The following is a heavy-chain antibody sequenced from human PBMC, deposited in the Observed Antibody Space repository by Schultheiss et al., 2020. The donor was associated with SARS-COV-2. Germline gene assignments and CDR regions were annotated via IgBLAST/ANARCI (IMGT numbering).Heavy chain of an antibody. CDR1: GGSISSGSYY. V-gene: IGHV4-61*02. J-gene: IGHJ1*01. D-gene: IGHD2-15*01. Sequence: SETLSLTCTVSGGSISSGSYYWTWIRQPAGKGLEWIGRIYTTGTINYSPSLKSRLTISLDTSSNQFSLRLGSVTAADTAVYYCARSGYCSGGSCYSPSYAEYFQHWGQGTLVTVAS. CDR3: ARSGYCSGGSCYSPSYAEYFQH. CDR2: IYTTGTI.